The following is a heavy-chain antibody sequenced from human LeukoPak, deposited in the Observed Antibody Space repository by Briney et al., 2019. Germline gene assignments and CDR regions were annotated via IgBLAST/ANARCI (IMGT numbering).Heavy chain of an antibody. V-gene: IGHV3-48*03. J-gene: IGHJ4*02. CDR2: ISSSGSTI. CDR1: GFTFSSYE. D-gene: IGHD4-23*01. CDR3: ARDYGGSSPFDY. Sequence: GGSLRLSCAASGFTFSSYEMHWVRQAPGKGLEWVSYISSSGSTIYYAGSVKGRFTISRDNAKNSLYLQMNSLRAEDTAVYYCARDYGGSSPFDYWGQGTLVTVSS.